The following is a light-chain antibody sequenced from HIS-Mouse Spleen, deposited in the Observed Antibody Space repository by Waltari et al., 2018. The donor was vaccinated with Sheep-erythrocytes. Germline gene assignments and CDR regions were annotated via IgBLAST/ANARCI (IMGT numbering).Light chain of an antibody. V-gene: IGLV2-8*01. CDR3: SSYAGSNNWV. CDR2: EVS. CDR1: SSDVGGYNY. Sequence: LTQPPSASGSPGQSVTISCTGTSSDVGGYNYVSWYQQHPGKAPKLMIYEVSKRPSGVPDRCPGSKSGNTASLTVSGLQAEDEADYYCSSYAGSNNWVFGGGTKLTVL. J-gene: IGLJ3*02.